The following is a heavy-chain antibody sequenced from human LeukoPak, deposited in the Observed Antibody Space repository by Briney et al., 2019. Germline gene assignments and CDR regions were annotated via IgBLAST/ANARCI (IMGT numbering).Heavy chain of an antibody. CDR1: GGSISTNY. CDR2: IFYSGRN. J-gene: IGHJ4*02. CDR3: ARGGSGWPFDY. V-gene: IGHV4-59*01. Sequence: SETLSLTCTVSGGSISTNYWSWIRQPPGKGLEWIGNIFYSGRNNYNPSLKSRVTISVDTSKNQFSLKLSSVTAADTAVYYCARGGSGWPFDYWGQGTLVTVSS. D-gene: IGHD6-19*01.